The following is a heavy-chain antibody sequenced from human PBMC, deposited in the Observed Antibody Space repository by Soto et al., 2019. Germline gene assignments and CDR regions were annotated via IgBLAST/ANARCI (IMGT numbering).Heavy chain of an antibody. CDR2: ITSSSNTI. J-gene: IGHJ4*02. CDR3: ATGTLPKY. V-gene: IGHV3-48*01. Sequence: PGGSLRLSCAASGFIFSTCSMNWVRQAPGKGLEWLSYITSSSNTIYYADSVKGRFSISRDNAKNSLYLQMNSLKAEDTAVYYCATGTLPKYWGQGTLVTVSS. CDR1: GFIFSTCS.